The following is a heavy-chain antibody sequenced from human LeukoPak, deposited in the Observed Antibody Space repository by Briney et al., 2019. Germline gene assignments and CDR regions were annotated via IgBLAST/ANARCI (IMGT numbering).Heavy chain of an antibody. Sequence: GSLRLSCAASGFTFSNYWMHWFRQAPGKGLVWVSHINSGGSSTTYADSVKGRFTISRDNAKNTLYLQMNSLRAEDTAVYYCVRDRSGSSSVYWGQGTLVTVSS. CDR2: INSGGSST. CDR1: GFTFSNYW. D-gene: IGHD6-6*01. CDR3: VRDRSGSSSVY. V-gene: IGHV3-74*01. J-gene: IGHJ4*02.